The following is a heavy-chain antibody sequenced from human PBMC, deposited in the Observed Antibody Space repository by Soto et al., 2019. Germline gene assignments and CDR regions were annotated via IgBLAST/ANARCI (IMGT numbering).Heavy chain of an antibody. CDR3: ARHLYYYAARGGGNAFDI. CDR1: GGSISSSSYA. CDR2: IYYSGST. D-gene: IGHD3-22*01. V-gene: IGHV4-39*01. J-gene: IGHJ3*02. Sequence: SETLSLTCTVSGGSISSSSYAWAWISQPPGKGLEWIGSIYYSGSTYYNPSLKSRVTISVDTSKNQFSLKLSSVTAADTAVYYCARHLYYYAARGGGNAFDIWGQGTMVTVSS.